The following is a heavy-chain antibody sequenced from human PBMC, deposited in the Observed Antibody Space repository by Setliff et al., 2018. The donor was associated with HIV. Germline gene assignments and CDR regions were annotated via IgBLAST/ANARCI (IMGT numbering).Heavy chain of an antibody. J-gene: IGHJ4*02. CDR2: IHMNGNS. Sequence: PSETLSLTCSVFGGSIPGYHWCWIRQSPGKGLEWIGFIHMNGNSVYNPSLKSRVTLSGDASKNQFSLKLTSVTVADTAVYYGARVAVGGTGPDSWGQGTLVTVSS. D-gene: IGHD1-1*01. CDR1: GGSIPGYH. CDR3: ARVAVGGTGPDS. V-gene: IGHV4-4*08.